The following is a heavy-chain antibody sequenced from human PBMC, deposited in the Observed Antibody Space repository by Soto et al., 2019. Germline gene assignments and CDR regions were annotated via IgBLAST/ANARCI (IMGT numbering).Heavy chain of an antibody. J-gene: IGHJ1*01. CDR3: ARHKMKWLVLGYFQH. CDR1: GGSISSGGYS. V-gene: IGHV4-30-2*03. D-gene: IGHD6-19*01. CDR2: IYHSGST. Sequence: SETLSLTCAVSGGSISSGGYSWSWIRQPPGKGLEWIGYIYHSGSTYYNPSLKSRVTISVDTSKNQFSLKLSSVTAADTAVYYCARHKMKWLVLGYFQHWGQGTLVTVSS.